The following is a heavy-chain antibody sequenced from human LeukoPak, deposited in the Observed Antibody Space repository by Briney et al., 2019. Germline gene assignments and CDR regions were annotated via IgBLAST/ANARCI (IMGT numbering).Heavy chain of an antibody. CDR1: GGSISSGGYY. CDR2: IYYSGSI. Sequence: PSETLSLTCTVSGGSISSGGYYWSWIRQHPGKGLEWIGYIYYSGSIYYNPSLKSRVTISVDTSKNQFSLKLSSVTAADTAVYYCARDRSSDTAMVYYFDYWGQGTLVTVSS. CDR3: ARDRSSDTAMVYYFDY. J-gene: IGHJ4*02. D-gene: IGHD5-18*01. V-gene: IGHV4-31*03.